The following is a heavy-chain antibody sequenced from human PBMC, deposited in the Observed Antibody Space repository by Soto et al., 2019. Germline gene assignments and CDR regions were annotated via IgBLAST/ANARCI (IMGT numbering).Heavy chain of an antibody. CDR3: ARLALYYYDSSGPLGAFDI. D-gene: IGHD3-22*01. V-gene: IGHV4-39*01. J-gene: IGHJ3*02. CDR1: GGSISSSSYY. Sequence: QLQLQESGPGLVKPSETLSLTCTVSGGSISSSSYYWGWIRQPPGKGLEWIGSIYYSGSTYYNPSLTRRVTISVDTSKTQFSLKLSSVTAADTAVYYCARLALYYYDSSGPLGAFDIWGQGTMVTISS. CDR2: IYYSGST.